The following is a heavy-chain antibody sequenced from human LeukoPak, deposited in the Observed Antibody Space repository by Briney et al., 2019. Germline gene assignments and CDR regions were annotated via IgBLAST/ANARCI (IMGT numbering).Heavy chain of an antibody. Sequence: GGSLRPSCEASGFTFGTYAMTWVRQGPGKGLEWVSVISGDGDLTYYTNSVKGRFTISRDNSKNTLYLQMNSLRADDTALYYCAKATTRGGTSNYYYYGMDVWGHGTTVTVSS. J-gene: IGHJ6*02. CDR2: ISGDGDLT. CDR3: AKATTRGGTSNYYYYGMDV. V-gene: IGHV3-23*01. CDR1: GFTFGTYA. D-gene: IGHD1-1*01.